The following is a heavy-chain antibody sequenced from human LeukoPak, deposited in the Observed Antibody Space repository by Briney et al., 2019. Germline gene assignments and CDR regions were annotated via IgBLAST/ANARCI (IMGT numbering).Heavy chain of an antibody. J-gene: IGHJ3*02. CDR2: ISAYNGNT. Sequence: GASVKVSCKASGYTFTSYGISWVRQAPGQGLEWMGWISAYNGNTNYAQKLQGRVTMTTDTSTSTAYMELRSLRSDDTAVYYCAKSFFPRGGMDAFDIWGQGTMVTVSS. D-gene: IGHD3-10*01. V-gene: IGHV1-18*01. CDR3: AKSFFPRGGMDAFDI. CDR1: GYTFTSYG.